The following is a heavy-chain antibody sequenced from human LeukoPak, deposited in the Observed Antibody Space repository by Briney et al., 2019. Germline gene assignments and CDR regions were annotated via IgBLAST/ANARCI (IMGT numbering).Heavy chain of an antibody. V-gene: IGHV3-20*04. CDR2: INWNGGST. Sequence: RPGGSLRLSCAASGFTFDDYGMSWVRQAPGKGLEWVSGINWNGGSTGYADSVKGRFTISRDNAKNSLYLQMNSLRAEDTALYYCARYSGSYYNRDYYHYMDVWGKGTTVTVSS. CDR1: GFTFDDYG. D-gene: IGHD1-26*01. CDR3: ARYSGSYYNRDYYHYMDV. J-gene: IGHJ6*03.